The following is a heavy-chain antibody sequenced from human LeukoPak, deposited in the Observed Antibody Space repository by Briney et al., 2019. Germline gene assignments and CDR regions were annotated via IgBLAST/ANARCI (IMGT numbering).Heavy chain of an antibody. CDR1: GFTFSTYD. V-gene: IGHV3-13*04. J-gene: IGHJ6*02. CDR3: ARGDCTGGSCSSMDV. Sequence: GGSLRLSCAASGFTFSTYDLHWVRQAPGKGLEWVSGINPAGDTYYPGSVKGRFTISREDAKNSFYLQMNSLRAGDTAVYYCARGDCTGGSCSSMDVWGQGTTVTVSS. CDR2: INPAGDT. D-gene: IGHD2-15*01.